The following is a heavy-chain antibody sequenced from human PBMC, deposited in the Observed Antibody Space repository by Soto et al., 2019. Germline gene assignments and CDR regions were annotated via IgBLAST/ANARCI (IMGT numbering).Heavy chain of an antibody. D-gene: IGHD6-13*01. V-gene: IGHV3-30*18. CDR2: ISYDGSNK. CDR1: GFTLSSYG. CDR3: AKDRSYSSSWYDYYYYGMDV. Sequence: LSLSCAASGFTLSSYGMHWVRQAPGKGLEGVAVISYDGSNKYYADSVKGRFTISRDNSKNTLYLQMNSLRAEDTAVYYCAKDRSYSSSWYDYYYYGMDVWGQGTTVTVSS. J-gene: IGHJ6*02.